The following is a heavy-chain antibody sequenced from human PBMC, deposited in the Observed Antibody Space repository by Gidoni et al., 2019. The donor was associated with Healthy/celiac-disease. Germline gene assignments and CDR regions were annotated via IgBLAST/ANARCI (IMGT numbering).Heavy chain of an antibody. CDR1: GFTVSSSA. V-gene: IGHV3-23*01. CDR3: AKGIAPRPVSLNNWFDP. Sequence: EVRLLESGGGLVQPGGSLRPSCAASGFTVSSSAMSWVGQAPGRGLDWVAAMRCSGVSTHDAVAAKGRFTSSRDNSKNTLYLSMNSLSSEDTSVYYFAKGIAPRPVSLNNWFDPGGQGTLVTVSS. CDR2: MRCSGVST. J-gene: IGHJ5*02.